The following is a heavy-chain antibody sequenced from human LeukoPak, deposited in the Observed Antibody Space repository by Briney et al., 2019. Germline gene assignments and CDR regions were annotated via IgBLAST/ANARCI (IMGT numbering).Heavy chain of an antibody. CDR1: RFTFNTYW. D-gene: IGHD2-2*01. J-gene: IGHJ4*02. Sequence: GGSLRLSCEASRFTFNTYWMNWVRQAPGKGLEWVANIRPDGSEEFYVDSVKGRFTISRDNAKNLVYLQMSNLRVEDTGVYYCSGRSGFSSIYWGQGILVTVSS. CDR3: SGRSGFSSIY. V-gene: IGHV3-7*01. CDR2: IRPDGSEE.